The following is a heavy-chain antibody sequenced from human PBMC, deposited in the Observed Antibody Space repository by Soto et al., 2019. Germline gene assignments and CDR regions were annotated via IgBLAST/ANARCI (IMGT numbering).Heavy chain of an antibody. CDR1: GFTFDDYA. D-gene: IGHD6-13*01. Sequence: SLRLSCAASGFTFDDYAMHWVRQAPGKGLEWVSGISWNSGSIGYADSVKGRFTISRDNAKNSLYLQMNSLRAEDTALYYCAKDMKGGSSSWLDPTYYYYGMDVWGQGTTVTVSS. CDR3: AKDMKGGSSSWLDPTYYYYGMDV. J-gene: IGHJ6*02. V-gene: IGHV3-9*01. CDR2: ISWNSGSI.